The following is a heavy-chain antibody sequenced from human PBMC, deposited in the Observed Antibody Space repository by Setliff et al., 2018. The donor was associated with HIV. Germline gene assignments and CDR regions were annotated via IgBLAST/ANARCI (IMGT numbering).Heavy chain of an antibody. Sequence: SETLSLTCTVSGDSIISSRNFWGWIRQPPGKGLEWIGSIYYSGRTYYNPSLKSRVTTSVEKSKNQFSLKLSSVTAADTAVYYCATMGRRGWFIDYWGQGTLVTV. J-gene: IGHJ4*02. CDR1: GDSIISSRNF. V-gene: IGHV4-39*01. CDR3: ATMGRRGWFIDY. D-gene: IGHD6-19*01. CDR2: IYYSGRT.